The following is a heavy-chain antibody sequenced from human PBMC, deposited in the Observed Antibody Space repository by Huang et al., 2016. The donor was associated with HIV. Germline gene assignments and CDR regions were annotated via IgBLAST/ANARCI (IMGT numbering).Heavy chain of an antibody. V-gene: IGHV3-49*05. D-gene: IGHD3-3*01. CDR3: TRENYDFWSGYYKYYFDY. Sequence: EVQLVESGGGLVKPGRSLRLSCTASGFTFGDYVMSWFRQAPGKGLEGVGFIRSKASGGKTDYAASVKGRFTISRDDSKSIAYLQMNSLKIEDTAVYYCTRENYDFWSGYYKYYFDYWGQGTLVTVSS. J-gene: IGHJ4*02. CDR2: IRSKASGGKT. CDR1: GFTFGDYV.